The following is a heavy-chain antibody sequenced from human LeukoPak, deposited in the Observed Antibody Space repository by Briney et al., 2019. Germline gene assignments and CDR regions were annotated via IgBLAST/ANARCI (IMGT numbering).Heavy chain of an antibody. J-gene: IGHJ3*02. D-gene: IGHD1-26*01. CDR3: ARDGGCSLDAFDI. CDR2: IYYSGST. V-gene: IGHV4-30-4*08. Sequence: KPSQTLSLTCTVSGGSISSCDYYWSWIRQPPGKGLEWIGYIYYSGSTYYNPSLKSRVTISVDTSKNQFSLKLSSVTAADTAVYYCARDGGCSLDAFDIWGQGTMVTVSS. CDR1: GGSISSCDYY.